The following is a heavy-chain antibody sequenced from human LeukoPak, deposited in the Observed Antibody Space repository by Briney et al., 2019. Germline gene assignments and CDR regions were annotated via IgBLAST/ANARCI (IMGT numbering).Heavy chain of an antibody. J-gene: IGHJ3*02. V-gene: IGHV3-21*01. CDR1: GFTFSSYW. Sequence: GGSLRLSCAASGFTFSSYWMSWVRQAPGKGLEWVSSISSSSSYIYYADSVKGRFTISRDNAKNSLYLQMNSLRAEDTAVYYCARDLFYFGDYGGNSGLSYAFDIWGQGTMVTVSS. D-gene: IGHD4-23*01. CDR3: ARDLFYFGDYGGNSGLSYAFDI. CDR2: ISSSSSYI.